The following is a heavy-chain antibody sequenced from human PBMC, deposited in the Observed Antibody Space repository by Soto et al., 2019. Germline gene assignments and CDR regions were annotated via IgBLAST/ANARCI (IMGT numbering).Heavy chain of an antibody. CDR1: GFTFSSYG. J-gene: IGHJ4*02. CDR2: IWYDGSNK. D-gene: IGHD3-10*01. Sequence: QVQLVESGGGVVQPERSLRLSCAASGFTFSSYGMHWVRQAPGKGLEWVAVIWYDGSNKYYADSVKGRFTISRDNSKNTLYLQMNSLRAEDTAVYYCAKFYGSGSWDFDYWGQGTLVTVSS. CDR3: AKFYGSGSWDFDY. V-gene: IGHV3-33*06.